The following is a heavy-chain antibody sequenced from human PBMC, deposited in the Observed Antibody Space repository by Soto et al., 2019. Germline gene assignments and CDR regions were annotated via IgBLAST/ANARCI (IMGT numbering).Heavy chain of an antibody. J-gene: IGHJ5*02. V-gene: IGHV4-59*01. Sequence: SETLSLTCTVSGGSISSYYWSWIRQPSGKGLEWIGYIYYSGSTNYNPSLKSRVTISVDTSKNQFSLKPSSVTAADTAVYYCASSPGSYDYVWGSYRIGNWFDPWGQGTLVTVSS. D-gene: IGHD3-16*02. CDR3: ASSPGSYDYVWGSYRIGNWFDP. CDR2: IYYSGST. CDR1: GGSISSYY.